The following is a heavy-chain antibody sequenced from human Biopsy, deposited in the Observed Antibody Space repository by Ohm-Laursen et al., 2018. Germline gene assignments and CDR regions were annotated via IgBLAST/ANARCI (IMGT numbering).Heavy chain of an antibody. V-gene: IGHV4-39*07. D-gene: IGHD5-18*01. J-gene: IGHJ4*02. Sequence: GTLSLTCTVSGGSISSSTTYYWAWLRQPPGKGLEWIGSIYNTETTFYNPSLKSRVTISVDTSTNQFSLKVSSVTAADTAVYFCARGSSYGYDFDYWGQGTLVAVSS. CDR2: IYNTETT. CDR3: ARGSSYGYDFDY. CDR1: GGSISSSTTYY.